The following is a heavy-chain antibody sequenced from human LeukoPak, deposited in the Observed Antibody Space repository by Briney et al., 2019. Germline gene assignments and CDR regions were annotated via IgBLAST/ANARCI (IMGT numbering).Heavy chain of an antibody. Sequence: PGGSLRLSCAASGFTFSSYSMNWVRQAPGKGLEWVSSISSSSSYIYYADSVKGRFTISRDNAKNSLYLQMNSLRAEDTAVYYCARAYGSGSGRIGAFGIWGQGTMVTVSS. CDR1: GFTFSSYS. CDR2: ISSSSSYI. V-gene: IGHV3-21*01. J-gene: IGHJ3*02. D-gene: IGHD3-10*01. CDR3: ARAYGSGSGRIGAFGI.